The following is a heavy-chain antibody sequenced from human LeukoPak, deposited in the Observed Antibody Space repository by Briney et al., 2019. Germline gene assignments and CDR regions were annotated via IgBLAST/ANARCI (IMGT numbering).Heavy chain of an antibody. CDR2: IYYSGST. V-gene: IGHV4-59*06. CDR1: GGSISSYY. D-gene: IGHD5-18*01. J-gene: IGHJ4*02. Sequence: PSETLSLTCTVSGGSISSYYWSWIRQHPGKGLEWIGYIYYSGSTYYNPSLKSRVTISVDTSKNQFSLKLSSVTAADTAVYYCARGRGYSYGSYYFDYWGQGTLVTVSS. CDR3: ARGRGYSYGSYYFDY.